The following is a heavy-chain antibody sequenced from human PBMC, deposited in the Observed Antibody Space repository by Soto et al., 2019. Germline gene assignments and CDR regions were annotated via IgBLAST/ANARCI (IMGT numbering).Heavy chain of an antibody. D-gene: IGHD6-13*01. Sequence: SETLSLTCTVSGDSITSYYWSWSRQPPGKGLEWIGYIYYSGSTNYNPSLKSRVTISVDTSKNQFSLNLSSVTAADTAVYYCARDGPYSSSSYYFDYWGQGTLVTVSS. V-gene: IGHV4-59*01. CDR1: GDSITSYY. CDR2: IYYSGST. J-gene: IGHJ4*02. CDR3: ARDGPYSSSSYYFDY.